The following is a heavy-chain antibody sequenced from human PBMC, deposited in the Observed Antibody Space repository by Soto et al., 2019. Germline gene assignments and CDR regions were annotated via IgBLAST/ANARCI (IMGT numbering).Heavy chain of an antibody. J-gene: IGHJ6*03. CDR2: IYYSGGT. CDR3: ARKDSGYADYMDV. Sequence: QVQLPESGPGLVKPSQTLSLTCTVSGGSISSGGYYWSWLRQHPGKGLEWIGYIYYSGGTYYNPSLKSRVTIAVDTSENQFSLRLSSVTAADTAVYYCARKDSGYADYMDVWGKGTAVTVSS. CDR1: GGSISSGGYY. V-gene: IGHV4-31*03. D-gene: IGHD5-12*01.